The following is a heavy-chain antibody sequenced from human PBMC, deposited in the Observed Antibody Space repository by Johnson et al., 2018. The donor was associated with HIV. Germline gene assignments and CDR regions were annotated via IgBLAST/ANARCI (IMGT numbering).Heavy chain of an antibody. CDR2: IDTDGDT. Sequence: VQLVESGGGLVQPGGSLRLSCAASGFTLSSYDMHCVRQATGKGLEWVSEIDTDGDTYYPGSVKGRFTTSRENANNSLYLQMNSLIARDTAVYYCARRRISSDGFALWGQWTMVTVSS. J-gene: IGHJ3*01. V-gene: IGHV3-13*01. CDR3: ARRRISSDGFAL. CDR1: GFTLSSYD.